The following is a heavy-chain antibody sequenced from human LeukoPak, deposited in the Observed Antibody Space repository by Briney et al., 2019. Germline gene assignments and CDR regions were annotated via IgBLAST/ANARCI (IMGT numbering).Heavy chain of an antibody. Sequence: ASVKVSCKASGGTFSSYAISWVRQAPGQGLEWMGGIIPIFGTANYAQKFQGRVTITADKSTSTAYMELSSLRSEDAAVYYCARFSGRLLWFGELSHWGQGTLVTVSS. CDR2: IIPIFGTA. V-gene: IGHV1-69*06. CDR3: ARFSGRLLWFGELSH. J-gene: IGHJ4*02. CDR1: GGTFSSYA. D-gene: IGHD3-10*01.